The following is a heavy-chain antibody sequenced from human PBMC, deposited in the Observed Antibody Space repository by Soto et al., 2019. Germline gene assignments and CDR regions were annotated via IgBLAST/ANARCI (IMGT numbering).Heavy chain of an antibody. D-gene: IGHD4-17*01. J-gene: IGHJ6*02. CDR1: GGTFSSYA. Sequence: SVKVSCKASGGTFSSYAISWVRQAPGQGLEWMGGIIPIFGTANYAQKFQGRVTITADKSTSTAYMELSSLRSEDTAVYYCASGGYGDYTTYYYGMDVWGQGTTVTVSS. CDR3: ASGGYGDYTTYYYGMDV. CDR2: IIPIFGTA. V-gene: IGHV1-69*06.